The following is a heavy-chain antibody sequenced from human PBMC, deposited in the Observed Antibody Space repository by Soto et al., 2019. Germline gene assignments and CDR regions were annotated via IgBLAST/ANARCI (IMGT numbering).Heavy chain of an antibody. D-gene: IGHD6-25*01. V-gene: IGHV1-18*01. CDR3: ARSTATEYYFDY. CDR1: GYTFTSYG. CDR2: ISAYNGNT. J-gene: IGHJ4*02. Sequence: KASGYTFTSYGISWVRQAPGQGLEWMGWISAYNGNTNYAQKLQGRVTMTTDTSTSTAYMELRSLRSDDTAVYYCARSTATEYYFDYWGQGTLVTVSS.